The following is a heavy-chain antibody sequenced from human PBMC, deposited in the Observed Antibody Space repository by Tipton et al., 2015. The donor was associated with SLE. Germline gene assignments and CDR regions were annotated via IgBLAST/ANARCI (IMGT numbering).Heavy chain of an antibody. J-gene: IGHJ3*02. D-gene: IGHD2-2*02. CDR2: IFYSGST. CDR1: GGSISSYY. Sequence: TLSLTCTVSGGSISSYYWSWIRQSPGKGLEWIGYIFYSGSTNYNPSLKSRVTISVDTSKNQFSLKLSSVTAADTAVYYCARDRDIVLEPVPIPPAFDIWGQGTMVTVSS. V-gene: IGHV4-59*01. CDR3: ARDRDIVLEPVPIPPAFDI.